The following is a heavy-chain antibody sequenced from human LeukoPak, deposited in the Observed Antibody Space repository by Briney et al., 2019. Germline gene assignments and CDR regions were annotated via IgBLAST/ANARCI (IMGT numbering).Heavy chain of an antibody. J-gene: IGHJ4*02. CDR2: ISYSGHT. D-gene: IGHD3-10*01. CDR3: ARQSYLGLTSSDY. CDR1: GGSISNYY. Sequence: SETLSLTCSVSGGSISNYYWSWIRQSPDKRLEWIGYISYSGHTSYNPSLKSRVTISVDTSRDQFSLNLTSMTAADTAVYYCARQSYLGLTSSDYWGQGILVTVSS. V-gene: IGHV4-59*08.